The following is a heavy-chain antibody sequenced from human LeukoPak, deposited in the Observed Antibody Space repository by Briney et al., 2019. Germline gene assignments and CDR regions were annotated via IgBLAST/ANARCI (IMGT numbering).Heavy chain of an antibody. D-gene: IGHD3-22*01. V-gene: IGHV5-51*01. CDR1: GYSFTAYW. CDR3: ARPGYFYDILDSPFGLDF. Sequence: GESLKISCKGSGYSFTAYWIGWVRQMPGKGLEWVGLIYPADSDTRYSPSFQGQVTISANKSISTAYLQWSSLKASDTAMYYCARPGYFYDILDSPFGLDFWGQGTLVTVSS. CDR2: IYPADSDT. J-gene: IGHJ4*02.